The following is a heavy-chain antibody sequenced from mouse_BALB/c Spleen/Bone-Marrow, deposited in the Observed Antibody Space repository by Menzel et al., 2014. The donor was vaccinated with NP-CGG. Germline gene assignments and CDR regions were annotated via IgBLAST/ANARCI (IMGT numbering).Heavy chain of an antibody. CDR3: ARRVITTGPGFAY. Sequence: EVKLMESGPELMKPGASVKISCKASGYSFTSYYIHWVKQNHGKSLEWIGYIDPFNGVTIYNQKFKGKATLTADKSSSTAYTHLSSLTSEDSAVYYCARRVITTGPGFAYWGQATLVTVSA. CDR1: GYSFTSYY. V-gene: IGHV1-28*01. D-gene: IGHD2-4*01. CDR2: IDPFNGVT. J-gene: IGHJ3*01.